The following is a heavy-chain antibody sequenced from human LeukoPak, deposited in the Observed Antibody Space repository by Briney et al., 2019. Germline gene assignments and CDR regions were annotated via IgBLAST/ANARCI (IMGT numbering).Heavy chain of an antibody. CDR2: IYHSGST. D-gene: IGHD1-26*01. Sequence: SETLSLTCTVSGYSISSGYYWGWIRQPPGKGLEWIGSIYHSGSTYYNPSLKSRVTKSVDTSKNQFSLKLSSVTAADTAVYYCARGGSYYNGDAFDIWGQGTMVTVSS. V-gene: IGHV4-38-2*02. J-gene: IGHJ3*02. CDR3: ARGGSYYNGDAFDI. CDR1: GYSISSGYY.